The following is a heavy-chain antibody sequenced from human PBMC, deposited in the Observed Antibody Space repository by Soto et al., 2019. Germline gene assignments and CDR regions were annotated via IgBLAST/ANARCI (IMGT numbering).Heavy chain of an antibody. Sequence: QVQLVQSGAEVKKPGSSVKVSCKASGGTFSSYAISWVRQAPGQGLEWMGGIIPIFGTANYAQKFQGRVTTTADDSTSTAYLELGLLRSEDTAVYYGARGSCSGGYACGYWGQGSLVTVSS. V-gene: IGHV1-69*12. CDR1: GGTFSSYA. CDR3: ARGSCSGGYACGY. CDR2: IIPIFGTA. D-gene: IGHD6-19*01. J-gene: IGHJ4*02.